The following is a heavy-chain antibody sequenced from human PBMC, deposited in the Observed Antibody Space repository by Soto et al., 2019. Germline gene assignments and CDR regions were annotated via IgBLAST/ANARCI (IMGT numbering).Heavy chain of an antibody. CDR1: GFTFSSYA. Sequence: QVQLVESGGGVVQPGRYLRLSCAASGFTFSSYAMHWVRQAPGKGLEWVALISYDGSNQYSADSVKGRFTISRDSSKNTVYLQMNSLRADDTAVYYCAKDRGGYCSGGSCFPTYFFDYWGQGTLVTVSS. D-gene: IGHD2-15*01. V-gene: IGHV3-30*18. CDR2: ISYDGSNQ. J-gene: IGHJ4*02. CDR3: AKDRGGYCSGGSCFPTYFFDY.